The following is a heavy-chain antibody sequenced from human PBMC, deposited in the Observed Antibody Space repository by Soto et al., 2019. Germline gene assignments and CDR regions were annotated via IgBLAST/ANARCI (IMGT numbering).Heavy chain of an antibody. J-gene: IGHJ3*02. Sequence: QVQLVESGGGVVQPGRSLRLSCAASGFTFSSYGMHWVRQAPGKGLEWVAVIWYDGRNKYYADSVKGRFTISRDNSKNTLYLHMNSRIAEDTAVYYCASGPSGAFDIWGQGTMVTVSS. V-gene: IGHV3-33*01. CDR3: ASGPSGAFDI. CDR1: GFTFSSYG. CDR2: IWYDGRNK. D-gene: IGHD1-1*01.